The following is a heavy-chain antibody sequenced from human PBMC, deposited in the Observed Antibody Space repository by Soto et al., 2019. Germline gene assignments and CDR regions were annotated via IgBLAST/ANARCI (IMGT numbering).Heavy chain of an antibody. CDR2: MNPNSGNT. CDR1: GYTFTSYD. CDR3: ASLDGSYYDSSGYYPP. V-gene: IGHV1-8*01. Sequence: GTSAKVSCKASGYTFTSYDINWVRQATGQGLEWMGWMNPNSGNTGYAQKFQGRVTMTRNTSISTAYMELSSLRSEDTAVYYCASLDGSYYDSSGYYPPWGQGTLVNVSS. J-gene: IGHJ5*02. D-gene: IGHD3-22*01.